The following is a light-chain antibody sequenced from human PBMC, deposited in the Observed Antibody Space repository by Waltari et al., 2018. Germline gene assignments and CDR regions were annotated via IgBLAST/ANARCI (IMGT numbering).Light chain of an antibody. Sequence: QSVLTQPPSVSGAPGQRVTISCTGSSSSIGSGYAVQWFQQLPGTAPKLLIYVNTNRPSGVPDRFYAAKSGTSASRAITGLQAEDEANYYCQSHDSTLSDYVFGTGTKVTIL. CDR3: QSHDSTLSDYV. V-gene: IGLV1-40*01. CDR1: SSSIGSGYA. J-gene: IGLJ1*01. CDR2: VNT.